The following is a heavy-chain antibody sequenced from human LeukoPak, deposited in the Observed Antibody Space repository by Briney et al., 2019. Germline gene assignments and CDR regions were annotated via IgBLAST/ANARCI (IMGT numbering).Heavy chain of an antibody. CDR3: ARALGAFDI. Sequence: RASETLSLTCTVSGGSISSSSYYWGWIRQPPGKGLEWIGEISQNGDSNYNMSLKSRVTISLDKSKNQVSLKLNSVTAADTAVYYCARALGAFDIWGQGTMVTVSS. V-gene: IGHV4-39*07. J-gene: IGHJ3*02. CDR1: GGSISSSSYY. CDR2: ISQNGDS.